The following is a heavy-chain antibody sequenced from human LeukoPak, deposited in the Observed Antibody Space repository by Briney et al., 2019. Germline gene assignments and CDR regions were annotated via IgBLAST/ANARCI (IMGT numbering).Heavy chain of an antibody. V-gene: IGHV1-8*01. CDR3: ARGDILTGNHNDY. CDR1: GYTFTSYD. Sequence: GASVKVSCKASGYTFTSYDINWVRQATGQGLEWMGWMNPNSVNRGYAQKFQGRVTMTWNTSISTAYTELSSLRTEDTAVYYGARGDILTGNHNDYWGQGTMVTVSS. CDR2: MNPNSVNR. J-gene: IGHJ4*02. D-gene: IGHD3-9*01.